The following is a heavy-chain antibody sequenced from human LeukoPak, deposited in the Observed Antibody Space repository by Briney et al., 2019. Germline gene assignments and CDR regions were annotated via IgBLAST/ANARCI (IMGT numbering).Heavy chain of an antibody. V-gene: IGHV3-23*01. D-gene: IGHD4-17*01. CDR1: GFTFSRYA. Sequence: GGSLELSCAASGFTFSRYAMSWVRPAPGKGLGWVSAISGSGGSTYYADSVKGRFTISRDNSKNTLYLQMNSLRAEDTAVYYCAKDRNDYGDYNDYWGQGTLVTVSS. J-gene: IGHJ4*02. CDR3: AKDRNDYGDYNDY. CDR2: ISGSGGST.